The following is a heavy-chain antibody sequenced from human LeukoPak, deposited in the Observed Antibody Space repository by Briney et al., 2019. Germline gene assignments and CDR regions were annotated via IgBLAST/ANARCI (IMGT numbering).Heavy chain of an antibody. CDR3: ARDRNDILTGLDY. CDR1: GYTFTSYY. J-gene: IGHJ4*02. V-gene: IGHV1-46*01. D-gene: IGHD3-9*01. Sequence: ASVKVSCKASGYTFTSYYMHWVRQAPGQGLEWMGIINPSGGSTSYAQKLQGRVTMTTDTSTSTAYMELRSLRSDDTAVYYCARDRNDILTGLDYWGQGTLVTVSS. CDR2: INPSGGST.